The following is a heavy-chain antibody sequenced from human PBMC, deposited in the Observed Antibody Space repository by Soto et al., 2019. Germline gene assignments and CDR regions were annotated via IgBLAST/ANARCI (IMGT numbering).Heavy chain of an antibody. CDR3: ARGGSPYYYDSSGYYHWFDP. Sequence: QVQLQESGPGLVKPSQTLSLTCTVSGGSISSGGYYWSWIRQHPGKGLEWIGYIYYSGSTYYNPYLKSRVTISVDTSKNQFSLKLSSVTAADTAVYYCARGGSPYYYDSSGYYHWFDPWGQGTLVTVSS. J-gene: IGHJ5*02. CDR1: GGSISSGGYY. V-gene: IGHV4-31*03. CDR2: IYYSGST. D-gene: IGHD3-22*01.